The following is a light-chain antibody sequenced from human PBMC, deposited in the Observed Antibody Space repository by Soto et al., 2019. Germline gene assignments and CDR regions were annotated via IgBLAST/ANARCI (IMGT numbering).Light chain of an antibody. Sequence: QSVLTQPPSASGTPGQTVTISCSGTSSNIGSNTVKWYQQLPGTAPRLLFYNDHQRPSGVPDRFSGSKSGTSASLAISGLQSEDEADYYCSALDDSLNGDVFGTGTKLTVL. CDR3: SALDDSLNGDV. CDR1: SSNIGSNT. V-gene: IGLV1-44*01. J-gene: IGLJ1*01. CDR2: NDH.